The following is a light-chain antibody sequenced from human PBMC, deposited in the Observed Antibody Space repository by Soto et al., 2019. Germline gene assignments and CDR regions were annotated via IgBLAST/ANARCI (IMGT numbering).Light chain of an antibody. CDR3: QQSYSTPIT. J-gene: IGKJ5*01. CDR2: AAS. CDR1: QSISSY. V-gene: IGKV1-39*01. Sequence: DIQMTQSPSSLSASVGDRVTITGRASQSISSYLNWYQQKQGKAPKLLIYAASSLQSGVPSRFSGSGSGTDFTLTISSLQPEDFQTYYCQQSYSTPITFGQGTRLEIK.